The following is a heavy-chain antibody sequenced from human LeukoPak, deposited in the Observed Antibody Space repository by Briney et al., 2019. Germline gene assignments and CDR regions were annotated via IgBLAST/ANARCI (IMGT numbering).Heavy chain of an antibody. J-gene: IGHJ4*02. D-gene: IGHD3-22*01. CDR1: GFTFRSHA. Sequence: GGSLRLSCLTSGFTFRSHAMNWVRQAPGKGLEWVSGIIGSGDKTYYADSVKGRFTISRDNSKNTLYLQMNSLRAEDTAVYYCARGSYYYDSSGYAPPDYWGQGTLVTVSS. CDR2: IIGSGDKT. V-gene: IGHV3-23*01. CDR3: ARGSYYYDSSGYAPPDY.